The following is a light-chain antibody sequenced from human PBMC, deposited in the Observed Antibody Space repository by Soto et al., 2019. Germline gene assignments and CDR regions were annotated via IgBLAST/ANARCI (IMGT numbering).Light chain of an antibody. Sequence: EIVKMGCPPTLSVSPGERATLSCRASQSVSSNLAWYQQKPGQAPRLLIYGASIRATGIPARFSGSGSWTEFTLTISSLQSEDFAVYYCQQYNTWPPITFGQGTRLEIK. V-gene: IGKV3-15*01. CDR1: QSVSSN. CDR2: GAS. J-gene: IGKJ5*01. CDR3: QQYNTWPPIT.